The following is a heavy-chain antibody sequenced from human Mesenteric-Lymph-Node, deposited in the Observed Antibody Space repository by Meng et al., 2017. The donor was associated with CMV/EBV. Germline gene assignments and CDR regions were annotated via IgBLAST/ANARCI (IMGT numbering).Heavy chain of an antibody. J-gene: IGHJ4*02. CDR3: VRAIIFGGTYADS. V-gene: IGHV4-34*01. Sequence: CAVYGGSFRNYDWTWIRQSPGKGPEWIGEINHSGSAKYNPSLKSRVIISIDTTKNQFSLNLYSVTAADTAIYYCVRAIIFGGTYADSWGQGTLVPSPQ. CDR1: GGSFRNYD. D-gene: IGHD1-26*01. CDR2: INHSGSA.